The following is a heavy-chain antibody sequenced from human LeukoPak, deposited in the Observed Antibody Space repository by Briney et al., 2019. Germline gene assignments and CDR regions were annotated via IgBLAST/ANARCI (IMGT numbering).Heavy chain of an antibody. J-gene: IGHJ4*02. D-gene: IGHD6-19*01. CDR2: ISGSGGST. CDR3: AKDLYLQWLVPFSTGIYFDY. Sequence: GGSLRLSCAASGFTFSSYAMSWVRQAPGKGLEWVSAISGSGGSTYYADSVKGRFTISIDNFKNTLYLQMNSLRAEDTAVYYCAKDLYLQWLVPFSTGIYFDYWGQGTLVTVSS. CDR1: GFTFSSYA. V-gene: IGHV3-23*01.